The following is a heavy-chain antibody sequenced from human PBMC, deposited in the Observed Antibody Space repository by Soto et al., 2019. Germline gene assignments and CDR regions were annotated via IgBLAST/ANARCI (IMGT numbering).Heavy chain of an antibody. V-gene: IGHV3-74*01. J-gene: IGHJ4*02. CDR1: GFTVTSYW. CDR3: ARGKTGYGNFDY. D-gene: IGHD5-12*01. Sequence: DVQLVESGGGIVQPGGSLRLSCAASGFTVTSYWMHWVRQAPGKGLVWVSRTSPAGSSTYYADFVRGRFTISKDTAKNTLYLQINSLGAEDTAVYYCARGKTGYGNFDYWGQGTLVTVSS. CDR2: TSPAGSST.